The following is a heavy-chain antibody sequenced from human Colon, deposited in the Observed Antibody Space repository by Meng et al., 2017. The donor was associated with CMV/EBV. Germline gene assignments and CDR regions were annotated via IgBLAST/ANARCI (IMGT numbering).Heavy chain of an antibody. J-gene: IGHJ1*01. D-gene: IGHD2-2*01. V-gene: IGHV1-18*01. Sequence: ASSMVSCYASGYISTSNGISWVRQAPGQGLEWMGWISAYNGNTNYAQKLQGRVTMTTDTSTSTAYMELRSLRSDDTAVDYCAGKSRSTSVCSTAEYFEHWGQGTLVTVSS. CDR1: GYISTSNG. CDR2: ISAYNGNT. CDR3: AGKSRSTSVCSTAEYFEH.